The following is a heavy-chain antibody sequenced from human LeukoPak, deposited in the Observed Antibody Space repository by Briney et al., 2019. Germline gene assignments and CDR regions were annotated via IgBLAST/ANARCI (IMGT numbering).Heavy chain of an antibody. CDR2: ISSSSSTI. CDR1: GFTFSSYS. Sequence: GGSLRLSCAASGFTFSSYSMNWVRQAPGKGLEWVSYISSSSSTIYYADSVKGRFTISRDNAKNSLYLQMNSLRAEDTAVYYCARETDRVYYAANFDYWGQGTLVTVSS. D-gene: IGHD5/OR15-5a*01. J-gene: IGHJ4*02. V-gene: IGHV3-48*01. CDR3: ARETDRVYYAANFDY.